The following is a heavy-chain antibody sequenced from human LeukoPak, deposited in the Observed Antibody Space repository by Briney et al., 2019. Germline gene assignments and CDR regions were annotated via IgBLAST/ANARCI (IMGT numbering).Heavy chain of an antibody. J-gene: IGHJ4*02. Sequence: PSETLSLTCTVSGGSISSGGYYWSWIRQPPGKGLEWIGEINHSGSTNYNPSLKSRVTISVDTSKNQFSLKLSSVTAADTAVYYCARGIVVAACYFDYWGQGTLVTVSS. V-gene: IGHV4-39*07. D-gene: IGHD6-19*01. CDR1: GGSISSGGYY. CDR3: ARGIVVAACYFDY. CDR2: INHSGST.